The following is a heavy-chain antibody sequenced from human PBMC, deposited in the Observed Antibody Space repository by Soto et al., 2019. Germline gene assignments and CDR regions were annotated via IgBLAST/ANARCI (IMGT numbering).Heavy chain of an antibody. CDR3: ARPRYYYDSSGSKYYFDY. D-gene: IGHD3-22*01. Sequence: ASVKVSCKASGYTFTSDGIGWVRQAPGQGLEWMGWISAYNGNTNYAQKLQGRVTMTTDTSTSTAYMELRSLRSDDTAVYYCARPRYYYDSSGSKYYFDYWGQGTLVTVSS. CDR2: ISAYNGNT. J-gene: IGHJ4*02. CDR1: GYTFTSDG. V-gene: IGHV1-18*01.